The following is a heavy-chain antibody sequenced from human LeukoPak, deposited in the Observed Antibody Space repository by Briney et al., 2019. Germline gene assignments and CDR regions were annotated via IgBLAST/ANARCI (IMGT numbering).Heavy chain of an antibody. CDR2: TDYRSKWYN. V-gene: IGHV6-1*01. Sequence: SQTLSLTCAISGDSVSSNSAAWNWIRQSQSRGLEWLGRTDYRSKWYNGYAVSVKSRITINPDTSKNHFSLQLNSVTPEDTAIYYCARSGPSGYIDFLGQGTLVTVSS. CDR1: GDSVSSNSAA. J-gene: IGHJ4*02. D-gene: IGHD5-12*01. CDR3: ARSGPSGYIDF.